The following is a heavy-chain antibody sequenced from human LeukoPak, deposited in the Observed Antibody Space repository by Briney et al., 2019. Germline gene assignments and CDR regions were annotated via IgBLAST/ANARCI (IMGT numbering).Heavy chain of an antibody. Sequence: ASVNVSCKPSGYTFNSYDINWVRQAAGQGLEWVGWMNPNSGNTGYAQKFQGRVTITRNTSISTAYMELSSLRSEDTAVYYCARGVEYYDFWSGYSFDPWGQGTLVTVSS. D-gene: IGHD3-3*01. J-gene: IGHJ5*02. CDR2: MNPNSGNT. CDR1: GYTFNSYD. V-gene: IGHV1-8*03. CDR3: ARGVEYYDFWSGYSFDP.